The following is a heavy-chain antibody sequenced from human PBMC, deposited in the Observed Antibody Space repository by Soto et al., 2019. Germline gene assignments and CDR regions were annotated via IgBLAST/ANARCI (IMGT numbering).Heavy chain of an antibody. J-gene: IGHJ4*02. V-gene: IGHV1-46*01. Sequence: GASVKVSCKASGCTFSNYYMHWVRQAPGQGLEWMGGINPNGDTTYYAQKFLGRLTVTRDTSTSTVYMELSSLRSDDTAVYYCAREGATAAKMFDYWGQGTLVTSPQ. CDR2: INPNGDTT. CDR3: AREGATAAKMFDY. D-gene: IGHD2-2*01. CDR1: GCTFSNYY.